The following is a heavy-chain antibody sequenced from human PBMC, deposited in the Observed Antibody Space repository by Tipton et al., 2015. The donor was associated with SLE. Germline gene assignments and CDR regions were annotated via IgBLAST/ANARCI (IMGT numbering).Heavy chain of an antibody. D-gene: IGHD5-18*01. J-gene: IGHJ3*02. CDR1: EFTFSTYS. CDR3: ARAQSIQLWFGGAFDI. Sequence: SLRLSCAASEFTFSTYSMHWVRQAPGKGLEWVAFISNNGHTKYYADSVKGRFTISRDNSQNTLYLQMSSLRTEDTAVYYCARAQSIQLWFGGAFDIWGQGTMVTVSS. V-gene: IGHV3-30-3*01. CDR2: ISNNGHTK.